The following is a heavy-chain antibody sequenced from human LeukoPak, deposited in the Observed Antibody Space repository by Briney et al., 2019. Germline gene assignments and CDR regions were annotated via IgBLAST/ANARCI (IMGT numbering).Heavy chain of an antibody. D-gene: IGHD2-8*02. V-gene: IGHV1-8*01. J-gene: IGHJ4*02. CDR2: MIPNSGNT. Sequence: ASVKLSCTASGYTVTTYDINSLRQATGHERELRGWMIPNSGNTGYAQNFQGRVTMTRHSSISTAYMELSRLKSEDTAVYYCARIVRGFEYWWGQGTLVTVSS. CDR3: ARIVRGFEYW. CDR1: GYTVTTYD.